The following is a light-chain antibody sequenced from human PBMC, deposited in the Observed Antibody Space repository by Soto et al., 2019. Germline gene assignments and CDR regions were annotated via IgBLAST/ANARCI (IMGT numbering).Light chain of an antibody. V-gene: IGLV2-23*01. CDR2: EDS. CDR1: SSDVGSLQF. CDR3: CSYTGSGALWV. Sequence: QSVLTQPASASGSPGQSITISCSGASSDVGSLQFVAWYQQHPGKAPKVVIYEDSKRPSGISFRFSGSTSGNTASLTISGLQPDDESHYYCCSYTGSGALWVFGGGTKVTVL. J-gene: IGLJ3*02.